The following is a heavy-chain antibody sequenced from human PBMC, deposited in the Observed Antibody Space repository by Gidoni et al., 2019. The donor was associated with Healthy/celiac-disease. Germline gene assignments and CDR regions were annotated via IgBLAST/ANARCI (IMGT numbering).Heavy chain of an antibody. D-gene: IGHD3-16*01. V-gene: IGHV4-39*01. J-gene: IGHJ4*02. Sequence: QLQLQESGPGLVKPSETLSRTCTVSGGAMSSSSYYWGWIRQPPGKGLEWIGSIYYSGSTYYTPSLKIRVTISVDTSKNQFSLKLSSVTAADTAVYYCARHHKGGGFNFDYWGQGTLVTVSS. CDR1: GGAMSSSSYY. CDR3: ARHHKGGGFNFDY. CDR2: IYYSGST.